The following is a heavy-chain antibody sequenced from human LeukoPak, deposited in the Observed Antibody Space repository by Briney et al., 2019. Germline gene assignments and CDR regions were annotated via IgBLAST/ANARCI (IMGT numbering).Heavy chain of an antibody. CDR1: GLTFSSYA. CDR3: AKGSTMVVVVPFDY. CDR2: ISGSGGST. Sequence: PGGPLRLSCAPSGLTFSSYAMRWAPEAPGKGRECVSPISGSGGSTYYADSVKGRSTISRDNSKNTLYLQMNSLRAEDTAVYYCAKGSTMVVVVPFDYWGQGTLVTVSS. J-gene: IGHJ4*02. D-gene: IGHD3-22*01. V-gene: IGHV3-23*01.